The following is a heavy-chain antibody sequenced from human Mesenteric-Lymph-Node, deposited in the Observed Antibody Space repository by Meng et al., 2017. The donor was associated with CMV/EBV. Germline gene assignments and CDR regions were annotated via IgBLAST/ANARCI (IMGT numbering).Heavy chain of an antibody. CDR3: ARFSSFTTSLLVAGSLYFDY. CDR2: MNPRNGFT. CDR1: GYTFTGYY. J-gene: IGHJ4*02. Sequence: ASVKVSCKASGYTFTGYYIHWVRQAPGQGLEWMGWMNPRNGFTNFAQQFQGRVTMTRDTSITTAYMELNRLKSDDTAVYYCARFSSFTTSLLVAGSLYFDYWGQGTLVTSPQ. D-gene: IGHD2-15*01. V-gene: IGHV1-2*02.